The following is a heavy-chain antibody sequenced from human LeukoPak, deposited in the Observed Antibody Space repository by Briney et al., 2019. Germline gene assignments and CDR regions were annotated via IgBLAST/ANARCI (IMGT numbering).Heavy chain of an antibody. Sequence: SQTLSLTCAISGDSVSSNSTACNWIRQSPSRGLEWLGRTYYRSKWYSDYAVSVKSRITINPDTFKNQFSLQLNSVTPEDTAVYYCARGGQGDGYSADEAFDMWGQGTMVTVSS. CDR3: ARGGQGDGYSADEAFDM. CDR2: TYYRSKWYS. V-gene: IGHV6-1*01. D-gene: IGHD5-24*01. CDR1: GDSVSSNSTA. J-gene: IGHJ3*02.